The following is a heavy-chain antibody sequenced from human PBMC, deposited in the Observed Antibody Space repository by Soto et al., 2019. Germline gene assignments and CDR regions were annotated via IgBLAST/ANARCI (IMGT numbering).Heavy chain of an antibody. J-gene: IGHJ3*02. V-gene: IGHV2-5*01. CDR1: GFSLTTSGES. Sequence: QITLKESGPTLVKPTQTLTLTCTFSGFSLTTSGESVGWIRQPPGKALEWLALIHWNDDKYYSPSLKSRLTVGKDTFKKQVVLTMPNMDPLDTATYYCASSNLKTWRLGSENEAFNIWGRGTTVTVSS. CDR3: ASSNLKTWRLGSENEAFNI. CDR2: IHWNDDK. D-gene: IGHD4-4*01.